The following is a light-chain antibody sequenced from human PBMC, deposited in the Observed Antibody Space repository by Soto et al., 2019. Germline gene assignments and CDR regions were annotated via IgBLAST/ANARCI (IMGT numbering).Light chain of an antibody. CDR3: SSYTSSSTLV. CDR1: SSDLGASDS. CDR2: EVA. J-gene: IGLJ2*01. Sequence: QSALTQPPSASGSPGQSVTISCTGTSSDLGASDSVSWYQQHPGKAPKLMIYEVAKRPSGVPDRFSGSKSGNTASLTVSGLQADDEADYYCSSYTSSSTLVFGGGTKVTVL. V-gene: IGLV2-8*01.